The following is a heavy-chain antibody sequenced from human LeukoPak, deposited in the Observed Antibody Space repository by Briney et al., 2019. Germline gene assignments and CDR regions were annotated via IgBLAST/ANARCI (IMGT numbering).Heavy chain of an antibody. Sequence: SETLSLTCAVYGGSFSGYYWSWLRQLPGKGLEWIGEINHSGSTNYNPSLKSRVTISVDTSKNQFSLKLSSVTAADTAVYYCARGIGYSYGYRSYYYYYMDVWGKGTTVTISS. CDR2: INHSGST. CDR3: ARGIGYSYGYRSYYYYYMDV. V-gene: IGHV4-34*01. J-gene: IGHJ6*03. D-gene: IGHD5-18*01. CDR1: GGSFSGYY.